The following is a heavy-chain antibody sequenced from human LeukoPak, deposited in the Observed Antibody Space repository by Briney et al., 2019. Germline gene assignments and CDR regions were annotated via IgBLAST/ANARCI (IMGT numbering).Heavy chain of an antibody. D-gene: IGHD2-15*01. CDR1: GFTFSSYG. J-gene: IGHJ4*02. CDR2: IWYDGSNK. Sequence: GRSLRLSRAASGFTFSSYGMHWVRQAPGKGLEWVAVIWYDGSNKYYADSVKGRFTISRDNSKNTLYLQMNSLRAEDTAVYYCAREGEGYFDYWGQGTLVTVSS. V-gene: IGHV3-33*01. CDR3: AREGEGYFDY.